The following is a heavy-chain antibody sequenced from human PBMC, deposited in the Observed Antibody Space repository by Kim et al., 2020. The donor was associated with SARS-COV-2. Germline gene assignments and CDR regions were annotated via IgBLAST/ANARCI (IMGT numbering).Heavy chain of an antibody. D-gene: IGHD1-26*01. Sequence: YADSVNGRFTISGDNSKNPLYLQMNSLRAEDTAVYYCARDKSGSYFTSFDYWGQGTLVTVSS. J-gene: IGHJ4*02. CDR3: ARDKSGSYFTSFDY. V-gene: IGHV3-30*01.